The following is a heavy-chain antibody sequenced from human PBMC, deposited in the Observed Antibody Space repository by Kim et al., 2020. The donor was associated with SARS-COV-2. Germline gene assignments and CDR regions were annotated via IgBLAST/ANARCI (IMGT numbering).Heavy chain of an antibody. V-gene: IGHV3-33*08. CDR1: GFTFSSYG. D-gene: IGHD3-22*01. Sequence: GGSLRLSCAASGFTFSSYGMHWVRQAPGKGLEWVAVIWYDGSNKYYADSVKGRFTISRDNSKNTLYLQMNSLRAEDTAVYYCARRNYYDSSGYYSNWFDPWGQGTLVTVSS. CDR2: IWYDGSNK. J-gene: IGHJ5*02. CDR3: ARRNYYDSSGYYSNWFDP.